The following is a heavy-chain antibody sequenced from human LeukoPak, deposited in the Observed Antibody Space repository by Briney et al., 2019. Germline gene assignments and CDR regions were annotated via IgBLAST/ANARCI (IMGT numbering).Heavy chain of an antibody. V-gene: IGHV3-13*04. D-gene: IGHD6-19*01. CDR2: IGAAGDT. Sequence: GGSLRLSCVASGFTFRNYDMHWVRQATGKGPEWVSGIGAAGDTYYPGSVKGRFTISRENANNSLYLQMNSLRAGDTAMYYCARDRAGDFDYWGQGTLVTVSS. CDR1: GFTFRNYD. CDR3: ARDRAGDFDY. J-gene: IGHJ4*02.